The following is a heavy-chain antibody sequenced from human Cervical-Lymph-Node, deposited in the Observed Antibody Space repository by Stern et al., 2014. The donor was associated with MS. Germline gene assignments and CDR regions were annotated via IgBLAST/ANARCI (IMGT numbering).Heavy chain of an antibody. J-gene: IGHJ6*02. CDR2: INAANGNT. CDR1: GYTFTTYA. D-gene: IGHD2-15*01. Sequence: QVQLVQSGAEVKKPGASVTVSCEASGYTFTTYAIHWVRQAPGQRLEWMGGINAANGNTKYSQKFQGRVTITRDTSASTAYMELSSLKSEDTAVYYCARDKPVAVIYYYGMDVWGQGTTVTVSS. CDR3: ARDKPVAVIYYYGMDV. V-gene: IGHV1-3*01.